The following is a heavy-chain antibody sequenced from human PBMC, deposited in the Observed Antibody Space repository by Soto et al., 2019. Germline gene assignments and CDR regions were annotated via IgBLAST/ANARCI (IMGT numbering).Heavy chain of an antibody. Sequence: QVQLVESGGGLVKPGGSLRLSCAASGFTFSDYYMSWIRQAPGRGLEWISYITSRGTTIYYADSVKGRVTITRDNAKNSLYPQMNSLRAEDTAVYYCAKGGSQWPSPVDYSGQGTLVTVSS. J-gene: IGHJ4*02. D-gene: IGHD6-19*01. CDR1: GFTFSDYY. CDR2: ITSRGTTI. V-gene: IGHV3-11*01. CDR3: AKGGSQWPSPVDY.